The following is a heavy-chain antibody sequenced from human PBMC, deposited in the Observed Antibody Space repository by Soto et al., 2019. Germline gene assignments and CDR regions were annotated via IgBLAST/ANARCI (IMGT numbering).Heavy chain of an antibody. CDR1: GGSVSTGSYD. Sequence: SETLSLTCTVSGGSVSTGSYDWSWIRQPPGKGLEWIGKIFFTGSAHYNPSLRNRVTMSVDTPKGQFSLTLTSVTAADTAVYYCARDGHGMDVWGQGTTVTVS. V-gene: IGHV4-61*01. CDR2: IFFTGSA. CDR3: ARDGHGMDV. J-gene: IGHJ6*02.